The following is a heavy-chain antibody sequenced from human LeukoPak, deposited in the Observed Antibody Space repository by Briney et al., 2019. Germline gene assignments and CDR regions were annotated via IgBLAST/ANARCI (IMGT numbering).Heavy chain of an antibody. D-gene: IGHD2-8*01. Sequence: SETLSLTCTVSGGSISSYYWSWIRQPPGKGLEWIGYIYYSGSTNYNPSLKSRVTISVDTSKNQFSLKLSSLTAADTAVYYCARDLTGYCTNGVCDYYYGMDVWGQGTTVTVSS. J-gene: IGHJ6*02. CDR3: ARDLTGYCTNGVCDYYYGMDV. CDR2: IYYSGST. CDR1: GGSISSYY. V-gene: IGHV4-59*01.